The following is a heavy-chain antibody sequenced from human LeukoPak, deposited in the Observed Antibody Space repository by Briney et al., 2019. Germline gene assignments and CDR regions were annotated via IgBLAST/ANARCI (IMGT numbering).Heavy chain of an antibody. CDR3: ARDVAPFDS. J-gene: IGHJ4*02. V-gene: IGHV3-30*03. D-gene: IGHD5-12*01. Sequence: GGSLRLSCAASGFTFSSYGMHWVRQARGKGLEWVAVISYDGSNKYYADSVKGRFTISRDNSKNTLYLQMNSLRAEDTAVYYCARDVAPFDSWGQGTLVTVSS. CDR1: GFTFSSYG. CDR2: ISYDGSNK.